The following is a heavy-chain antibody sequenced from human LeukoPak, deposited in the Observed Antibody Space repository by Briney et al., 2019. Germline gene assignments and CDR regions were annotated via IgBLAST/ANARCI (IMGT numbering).Heavy chain of an antibody. CDR1: GFTFSSYS. V-gene: IGHV3-48*04. J-gene: IGHJ5*02. Sequence: GSLRLSCAASGFTFSSYSMNWVRQAPGKGLEWVSYISSSSTIYYADSAKGRFTISRDNAKNSLYLQMNSLRAEDTAVYYCARVGIVVVPAAIRIGTTLDPWGQGTLVTVSS. CDR3: ARVGIVVVPAAIRIGTTLDP. D-gene: IGHD2-2*03. CDR2: ISSSSTI.